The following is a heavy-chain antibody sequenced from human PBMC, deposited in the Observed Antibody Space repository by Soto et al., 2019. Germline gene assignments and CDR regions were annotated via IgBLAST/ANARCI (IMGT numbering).Heavy chain of an antibody. J-gene: IGHJ2*01. CDR1: GFTFNMYW. CDR3: ARIDCGGNCYSRSWYFDI. CDR2: ISGSGGST. V-gene: IGHV3-23*01. D-gene: IGHD2-21*02. Sequence: PGGSLRRSCAASGFTFNMYWMHWVRQAPGEGQGLRRGLEWVSAISGSGGSTYYADSVKGRFTISRDNSKNTLYLQMNSLRAEDTAVYYCARIDCGGNCYSRSWYFDIWGRGTLVTVSS.